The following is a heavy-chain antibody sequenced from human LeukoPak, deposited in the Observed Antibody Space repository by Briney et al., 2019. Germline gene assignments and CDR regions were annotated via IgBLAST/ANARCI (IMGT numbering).Heavy chain of an antibody. J-gene: IGHJ6*02. CDR2: ISYDGSNK. V-gene: IGHV3-30*18. Sequence: PGGSLRLSCAASGFTFSSYGMHWVRQAPGKGLEWVAVISYDGSNKYYADSVKGRFTISRDNSKNTLYLQVNSLRAEDTAVYYCAKDFSYSGSSYGMDVWGQGTTVTVSS. CDR3: AKDFSYSGSSYGMDV. D-gene: IGHD1-26*01. CDR1: GFTFSSYG.